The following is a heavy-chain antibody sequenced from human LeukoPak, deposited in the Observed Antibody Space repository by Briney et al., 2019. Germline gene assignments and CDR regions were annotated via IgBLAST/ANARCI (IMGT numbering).Heavy chain of an antibody. V-gene: IGHV3-21*01. Sequence: GGSLRLSCAASGFTFSIYSMYWVREAPGKGLECVSSICSSSGYTYYADSVKGRFTISRDKPKNSLYLQMNSLRAEDTAVYYCARVASDAFDIWGQGTMVTVSS. CDR1: GFTFSIYS. CDR2: ICSSSGYT. CDR3: ARVASDAFDI. J-gene: IGHJ3*02.